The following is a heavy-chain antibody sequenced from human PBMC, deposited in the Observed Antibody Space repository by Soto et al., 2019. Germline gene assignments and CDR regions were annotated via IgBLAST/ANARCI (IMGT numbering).Heavy chain of an antibody. V-gene: IGHV1-18*01. J-gene: IGHJ6*02. CDR2: ISAYNGNT. CDR1: GYTFTSYG. D-gene: IGHD2-15*01. Sequence: QVQLVQSGAEVKKPGASVKVSCKASGYTFTSYGISWVRQAPGQGLEWMGWISAYNGNTNYAQKLQGRVIMPTNTPMSTAYTELRSLRSDDTAVYYCAREGGSYYYGMDVWSQESTVTISS. CDR3: AREGGSYYYGMDV.